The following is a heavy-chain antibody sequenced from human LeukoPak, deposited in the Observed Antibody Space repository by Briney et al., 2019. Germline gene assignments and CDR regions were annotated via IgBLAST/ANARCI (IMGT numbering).Heavy chain of an antibody. CDR1: GFIFSNYG. Sequence: GGSLRLSCAASGFIFSNYGMNWVRQTPEKGLEWVSFIGISTSIIYYADSVRGRFTISRDNAKNSVSLQMNNLRAEDTAVYYCARDPTQYLRYGYFDSWGQGILVTVSS. D-gene: IGHD3-9*01. V-gene: IGHV3-21*05. CDR2: IGISTSII. CDR3: ARDPTQYLRYGYFDS. J-gene: IGHJ4*02.